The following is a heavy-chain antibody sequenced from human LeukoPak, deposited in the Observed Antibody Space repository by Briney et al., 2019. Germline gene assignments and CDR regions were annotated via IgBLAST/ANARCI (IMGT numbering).Heavy chain of an antibody. CDR3: ARGDYAQFDL. Sequence: GGSLRLTCAASGFPFSRYWMSWVRQAPGKGLEWVAHIKQDGNEKYYVDSVKGRFTMSRDNAENSLYLQMNSLRVDDTALYYCARGDYAQFDLWGQGTLVTVSS. D-gene: IGHD2-2*01. CDR1: GFPFSRYW. J-gene: IGHJ4*02. CDR2: IKQDGNEK. V-gene: IGHV3-7*04.